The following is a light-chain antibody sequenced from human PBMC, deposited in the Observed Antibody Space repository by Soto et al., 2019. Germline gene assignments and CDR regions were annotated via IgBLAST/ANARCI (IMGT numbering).Light chain of an antibody. J-gene: IGKJ1*01. CDR3: HQSYSDPWT. CDR2: AAS. Sequence: DIQMTQSPSSLSAFVGDRFTITCLAIQSISGNLNWYQQKPGKAPNLLIYAASSLQSGVPSRFSGSASGTDFTLTISSLQPEDFETYYCHQSYSDPWTFGQGTKVDIK. V-gene: IGKV1-39*01. CDR1: QSISGN.